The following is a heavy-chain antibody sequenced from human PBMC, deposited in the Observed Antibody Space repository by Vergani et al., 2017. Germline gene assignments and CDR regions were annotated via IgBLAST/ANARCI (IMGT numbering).Heavy chain of an antibody. CDR2: ISSSSSCI. J-gene: IGHJ4*02. V-gene: IGHV3-21*01. CDR1: GFTFSSYR. D-gene: IGHD2-8*01. CDR3: ARDARDIVLMGYGVDYLDY. Sequence: EVQLVESGGGLVKPGGSLRLSCAASGFTFSSYRMNWVRQAPGKGLEWVSSISSSSSCIYYADSVKGRFTISRDNAKNSLYLQMNSLRAEDTAVYYCARDARDIVLMGYGVDYLDYWGQGTLVTVSS.